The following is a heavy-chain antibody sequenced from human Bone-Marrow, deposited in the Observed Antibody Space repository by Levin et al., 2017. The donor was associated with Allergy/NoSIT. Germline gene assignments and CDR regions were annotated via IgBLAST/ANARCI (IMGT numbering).Heavy chain of an antibody. CDR3: AKFGPDEYSNACDH. J-gene: IGHJ4*02. CDR1: GFDFSDYY. D-gene: IGHD5-18*01. CDR2: ISSSGDFI. V-gene: IGHV3-11*01. Sequence: GGSLRLSCAASGFDFSDYYMSWIRQAPGKGLEWISYISSSGDFIFYADSVKGRFTISRDNAKNSLSLQLSSLRAEDTAVYYCAKFGPDEYSNACDHWGQGTLDTVSS.